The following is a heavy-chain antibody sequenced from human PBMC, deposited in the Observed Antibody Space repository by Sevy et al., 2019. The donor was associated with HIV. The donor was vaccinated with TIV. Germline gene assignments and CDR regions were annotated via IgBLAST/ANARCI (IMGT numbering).Heavy chain of an antibody. V-gene: IGHV3-53*01. CDR1: GFTVSGVH. J-gene: IGHJ6*02. CDR3: ARWYFKMDV. CDR2: IYDGGST. D-gene: IGHD6-13*01. Sequence: GGSLRLSCSASGFTVSGVHMTWVRQASGKGLEWVSVIYDGGSTYYADSVKGRFIISRDNSKNTLYLQMNRLRVEDTAVYYCARWYFKMDVWGQGATVTVSS.